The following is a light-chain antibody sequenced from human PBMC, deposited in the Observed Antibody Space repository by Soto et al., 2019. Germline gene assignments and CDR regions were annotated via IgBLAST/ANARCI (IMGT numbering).Light chain of an antibody. CDR1: SSDVGGYDY. V-gene: IGLV2-14*03. CDR2: AVT. J-gene: IGLJ2*01. Sequence: QSALTQPASVSGSPGQSITISCTGSSSDVGGYDYVCWYQQYPGKAPKLIIYAVTDRPSGVSHRFSGSKSGNTASLIISGLQAEDEADYYCSSYTTRSTVVFGGGTKLTVL. CDR3: SSYTTRSTVV.